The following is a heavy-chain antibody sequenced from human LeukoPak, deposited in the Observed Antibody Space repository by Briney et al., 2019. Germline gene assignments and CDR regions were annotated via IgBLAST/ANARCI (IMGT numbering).Heavy chain of an antibody. V-gene: IGHV1-18*01. CDR3: ATELIAVAGTGGYFEDY. CDR1: GYTFTSYG. CDR2: ISAYNGNT. J-gene: IGHJ4*02. Sequence: GASVKVSCKASGYTFTSYGISWVRQAPGQGLEWMGWISAYNGNTNYAQKLQGRVTVTTDTSTSTAYMELRSLRSDDTAVYYCATELIAVAGTGGYFEDYWGQGTLVTVSS. D-gene: IGHD6-19*01.